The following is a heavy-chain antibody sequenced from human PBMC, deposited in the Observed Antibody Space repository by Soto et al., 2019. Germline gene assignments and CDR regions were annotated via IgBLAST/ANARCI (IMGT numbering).Heavy chain of an antibody. Sequence: QVQLVESGGGVVQPGGSLRLSCAASGFTFGRHGMHWVRQAPGKGLEWVAVIGSDGRRDSYADSVKGRFTISRDNGQNTFYLQMNSLRAEDTAVYYCARDDDYGDNGLDYWGQGTLVTVSS. D-gene: IGHD4-17*01. J-gene: IGHJ4*02. CDR3: ARDDDYGDNGLDY. V-gene: IGHV3-33*01. CDR2: IGSDGRRD. CDR1: GFTFGRHG.